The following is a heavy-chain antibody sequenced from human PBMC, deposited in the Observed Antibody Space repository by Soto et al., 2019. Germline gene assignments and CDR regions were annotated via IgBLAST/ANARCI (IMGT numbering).Heavy chain of an antibody. CDR2: ISSSSSYI. J-gene: IGHJ5*02. D-gene: IGHD2-21*02. Sequence: GGSLRLSCAASGFTFSSYSMNWVRQAPGKGLEWVSSISSSSSYIYYADSLKGRFTISRDNAKDSLYLQMNSLRAEDTAVYYCARDPTATTNWFDPWGQGTLVTAPQ. CDR3: ARDPTATTNWFDP. CDR1: GFTFSSYS. V-gene: IGHV3-21*01.